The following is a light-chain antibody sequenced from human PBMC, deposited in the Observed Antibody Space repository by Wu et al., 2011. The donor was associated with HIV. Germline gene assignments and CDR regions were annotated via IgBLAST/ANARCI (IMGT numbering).Light chain of an antibody. V-gene: IGKV3-20*01. CDR3: QHYGNSPYT. Sequence: EIVLTQSPGTLSLSPGERVTLSCRASQSVHSDYLAWYQQKPGQAPRLLIYGASSRAAGIPDRFSGSGSGTDFTLTISRLDPEDFAVYYCQHYGNSPYTFGQGTKLEI. CDR2: GAS. CDR1: QSVHSDY. J-gene: IGKJ2*01.